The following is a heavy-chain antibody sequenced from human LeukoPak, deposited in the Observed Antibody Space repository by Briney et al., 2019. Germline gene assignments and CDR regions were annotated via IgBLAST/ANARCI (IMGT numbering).Heavy chain of an antibody. CDR3: ARHEEEDGYNAKTIDY. Sequence: SETLSLTCTVSGGSISRGNNYWGWVRQPPGKGLECIGSIHYSGTTYYNPSLKSRVTISVDTSKNQFSLKLSSMTAADTAVYYCARHEEEDGYNAKTIDYWGQGTLVTVSS. J-gene: IGHJ4*02. D-gene: IGHD5-24*01. CDR2: IHYSGTT. CDR1: GGSISRGNNY. V-gene: IGHV4-39*01.